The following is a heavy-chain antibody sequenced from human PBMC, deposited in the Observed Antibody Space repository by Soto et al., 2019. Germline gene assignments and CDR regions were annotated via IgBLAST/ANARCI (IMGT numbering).Heavy chain of an antibody. CDR3: ASGYYDSSGYSIDN. D-gene: IGHD3-22*01. CDR2: LVLILGTA. J-gene: IGHJ4*02. CDR1: GGTFSSFA. Sequence: SVKVSCKVSGGTFSSFAISWVRQAPGQGLEWMWGLVLILGTANYAQKFQGRVTFSADDSTSTTHMEMSGLRSEDTAVYFCASGYYDSSGYSIDNWGQGTQVTVSS. V-gene: IGHV1-69*13.